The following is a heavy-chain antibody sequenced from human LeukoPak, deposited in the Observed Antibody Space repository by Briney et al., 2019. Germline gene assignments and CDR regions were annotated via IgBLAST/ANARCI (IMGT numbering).Heavy chain of an antibody. CDR3: AEVHYYDSSGYSDY. D-gene: IGHD3-22*01. CDR2: INPNSGGT. J-gene: IGHJ4*02. Sequence: GASVKVSCKASGYTFTGYYMHWVRQAPGQGVEWMGWINPNSGGTNYAQKFQGRVTMTRDTSISTAYMELSRLRSDDTAVYYCAEVHYYDSSGYSDYWGQGTLVTVSS. CDR1: GYTFTGYY. V-gene: IGHV1-2*02.